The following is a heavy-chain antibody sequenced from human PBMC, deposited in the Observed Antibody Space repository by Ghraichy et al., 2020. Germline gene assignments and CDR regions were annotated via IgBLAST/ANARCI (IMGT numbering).Heavy chain of an antibody. CDR2: IKEDGSEK. J-gene: IGHJ4*02. Sequence: GESLNISCAASGFTFSNYWMSWVRPAPGKGLEWVANIKEDGSEKYYGDSVKGRFTIFRDNAKNSLYLQMNSLRAEDTAVYYCARFRPFDYWGQGTLVTVSS. V-gene: IGHV3-7*01. CDR3: ARFRPFDY. CDR1: GFTFSNYW.